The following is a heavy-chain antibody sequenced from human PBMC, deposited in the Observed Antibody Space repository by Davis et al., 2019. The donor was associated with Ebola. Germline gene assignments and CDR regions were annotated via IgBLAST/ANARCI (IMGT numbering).Heavy chain of an antibody. V-gene: IGHV4-59*01. CDR1: GGSISSYY. D-gene: IGHD2-15*01. CDR3: ARGGWGAGGY. Sequence: MPSETLSLTCTVSGGSISSYYWSWIRQPPGKGLEWVGYIYYSGSPNYNPSHSGNTNYNPSLKSRVTISVDTSKNQFSLKLSSVTAADTAVYYCARGGWGAGGYWGQGTLVTVSS. J-gene: IGHJ4*02. CDR2: IYYSGSPNYNPSHSGNT.